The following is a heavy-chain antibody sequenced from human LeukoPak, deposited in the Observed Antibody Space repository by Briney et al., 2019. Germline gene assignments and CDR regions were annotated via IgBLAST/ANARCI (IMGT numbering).Heavy chain of an antibody. CDR3: ARRNRAEHSYDY. J-gene: IGHJ4*02. V-gene: IGHV3-64*01. Sequence: GGSLRLSCAASGVTFSSFAMHCVRQAPGKGLEYVSAISSDGGSTYYGNSVKGRFTISRDNSKNTLYLLMGSLRAEDMAVYYCARRNRAEHSYDYCGQGNLVTVSS. CDR2: ISSDGGST. CDR1: GVTFSSFA. D-gene: IGHD5-18*01.